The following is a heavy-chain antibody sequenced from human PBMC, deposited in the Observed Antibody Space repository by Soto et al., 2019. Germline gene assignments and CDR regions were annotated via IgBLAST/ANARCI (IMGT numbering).Heavy chain of an antibody. Sequence: QITLKESGPPRVKPTQTLTLTCNFSGFSLSTSGVGVAWLRQPPGKALEWLAVIYWDDDKRYSPSLKNRLTIYKYTSKKPVVLTMTSMDPADTATYFCAHRGYMSGNWDQGYLDYWGPGILIAVSS. CDR2: IYWDDDK. J-gene: IGHJ4*02. CDR1: GFSLSTSGVG. CDR3: AHRGYMSGNWDQGYLDY. V-gene: IGHV2-5*02. D-gene: IGHD7-27*01.